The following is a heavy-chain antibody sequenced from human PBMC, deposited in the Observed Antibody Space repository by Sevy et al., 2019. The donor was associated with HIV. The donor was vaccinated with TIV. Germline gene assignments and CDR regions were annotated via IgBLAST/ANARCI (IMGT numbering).Heavy chain of an antibody. J-gene: IGHJ4*02. CDR1: GFSFDSYG. Sequence: GGSLRLSCAVSGFSFDSYGMTWVRQAPGKGLEWVAFISHDGTNTDYAASVKGRFTISRDNSRNTLHLDISSLRVEDTAVYYCAVGEGFFLYWGQGTLVTVSS. CDR3: AVGEGFFLY. V-gene: IGHV3-30*14. CDR2: ISHDGTNT. D-gene: IGHD1-26*01.